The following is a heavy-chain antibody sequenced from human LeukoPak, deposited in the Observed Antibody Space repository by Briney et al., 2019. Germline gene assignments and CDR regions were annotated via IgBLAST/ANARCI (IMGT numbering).Heavy chain of an antibody. D-gene: IGHD3-22*01. CDR1: GLTFSSHW. CDR2: ITNDGSST. V-gene: IGHV3-74*01. CDR3: ARGGRGYYDSSGYQTFDY. Sequence: PGGSLRLSCAASGLTFSSHWMHWVRQAPGKGLVWVSRITNDGSSTTYADSVKGRFTISRENAKNSLYLQMNSLRAGDTAVYYCARGGRGYYDSSGYQTFDYWGQGTLVTVSS. J-gene: IGHJ4*02.